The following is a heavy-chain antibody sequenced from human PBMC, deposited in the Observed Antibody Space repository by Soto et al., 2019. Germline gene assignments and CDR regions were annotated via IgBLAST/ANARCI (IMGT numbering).Heavy chain of an antibody. CDR2: IYYSGSH. CDR1: GGSISSYY. V-gene: IGHV4-59*01. J-gene: IGHJ3*02. CDR3: ARASSAFDI. Sequence: QVQLQESGPGLVKPSETLSLTCTGSGGSISSYYWSWIRQPPGKGLEWIGYIYYSGSHNYNPSLKSQVTISVDTSKTHFSLKLSSVTAADTAVYYCARASSAFDIWGRGTMVTVSS.